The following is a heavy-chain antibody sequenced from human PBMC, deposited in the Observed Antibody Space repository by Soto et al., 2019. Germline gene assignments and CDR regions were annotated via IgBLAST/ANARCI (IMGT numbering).Heavy chain of an antibody. D-gene: IGHD4-17*01. CDR1: GGSISTYN. CDR3: AKSLRWSAPFAN. Sequence: QVQLQESGPGLVKPSETLSLTCTVSGGSISTYNWNWIRQPPGKGLEWIGYIYYSGNTNYNPSLKSRVTISMDTSKNQFSLKLTSVTAADTAVYYCAKSLRWSAPFANWGQGTLVTVSS. CDR2: IYYSGNT. V-gene: IGHV4-59*01. J-gene: IGHJ4*02.